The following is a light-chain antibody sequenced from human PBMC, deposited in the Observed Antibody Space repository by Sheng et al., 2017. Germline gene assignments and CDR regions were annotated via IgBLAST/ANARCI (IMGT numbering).Light chain of an antibody. CDR2: LRP. CDR1: QAIANY. Sequence: DIQMSQSPSSVSASVGDRVTITCRASQAIANYLAWYQLKPGEPLKSLSMLRPVCKVGSRLGSAPVDLGQISLSLSNSVQPEDSATYYCQQTDIFPLTFGGGTKVEI. CDR3: QQTDIFPLT. V-gene: IGKV1-12*01. J-gene: IGKJ4*01.